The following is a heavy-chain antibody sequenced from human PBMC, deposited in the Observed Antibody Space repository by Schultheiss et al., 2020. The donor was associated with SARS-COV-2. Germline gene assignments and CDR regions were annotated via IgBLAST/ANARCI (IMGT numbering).Heavy chain of an antibody. D-gene: IGHD3-3*01. V-gene: IGHV5-51*01. CDR1: GYSFTSYW. CDR3: ARQGQEVRLNGMDV. Sequence: GGSLRLSCKGSGYSFTSYWIGWLRQMPGKGLEWMGIIYHDDSDTRYSPSFQGQVTISADKSISTAYLQWSSLKASDTAMYYCARQGQEVRLNGMDVWGQGTTVTVSS. J-gene: IGHJ6*02. CDR2: IYHDDSDT.